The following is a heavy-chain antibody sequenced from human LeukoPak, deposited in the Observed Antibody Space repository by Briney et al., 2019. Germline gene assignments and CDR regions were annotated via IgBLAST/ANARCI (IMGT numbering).Heavy chain of an antibody. V-gene: IGHV4-34*01. Sequence: SETLSLTCAVYGGSCDDYCCSWLRQPPGKGLEWIGEIHPSGIFYYNSSLLSRVTISIDTSKSQLSLRLTSVTAADTAFYYCARGRDRSKAGDHWGQGSLVTVSS. CDR1: GGSCDDYC. D-gene: IGHD5-24*01. J-gene: IGHJ4*02. CDR2: IHPSGIF. CDR3: ARGRDRSKAGDH.